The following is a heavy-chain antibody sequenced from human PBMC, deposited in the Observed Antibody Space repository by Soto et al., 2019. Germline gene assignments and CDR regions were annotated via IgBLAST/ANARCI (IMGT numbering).Heavy chain of an antibody. J-gene: IGHJ5*02. Sequence: QITLKESGPTLVKPTQTLTLTCTFSWFSLSTSGVGVVWIRQPPGKVLEWLGIIYWDDDKRYRPSLTSRLTITKHTSKNQVLLTMTNMDTVDTGTYYCAHTLVAGTSWFDPWGQGNLVTVSS. V-gene: IGHV2-5*02. D-gene: IGHD6-19*01. CDR1: WFSLSTSGVG. CDR3: AHTLVAGTSWFDP. CDR2: IYWDDDK.